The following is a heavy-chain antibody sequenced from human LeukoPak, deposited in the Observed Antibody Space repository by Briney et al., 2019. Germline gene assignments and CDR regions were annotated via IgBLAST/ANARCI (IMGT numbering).Heavy chain of an antibody. J-gene: IGHJ4*02. CDR2: INQYGSEE. V-gene: IGHV3-7*04. D-gene: IGHD4-17*01. CDR1: GCSFRNYW. Sequence: GVSLRLSCAVSGCSFRNYWMSCVRQAPGKGLEWVAHINQYGSEEYYVLSVKGRFTISRHNAKNLLFLHMNSLRAEDTALYYCARVPATVKADYWGQGTLVTVSS. CDR3: ARVPATVKADY.